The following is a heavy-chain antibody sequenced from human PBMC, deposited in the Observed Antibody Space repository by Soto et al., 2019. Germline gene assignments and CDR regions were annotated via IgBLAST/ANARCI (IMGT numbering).Heavy chain of an antibody. CDR2: VSFDGSNK. J-gene: IGHJ4*02. V-gene: IGHV3-30-3*01. CDR1: GFTFSTHA. CDR3: ARDQTGITTTGGGRIDH. D-gene: IGHD1-20*01. Sequence: QVQLEESGGGVVQPGRSLRLSCAASGFTFSTHAMHWVRQAPGKGLECVAIVSFDGSNKYYADSVKGRFTISRDNSKNTLYLQMSGLTPEDTAVYYCARDQTGITTTGGGRIDHWAQGTLVTVSS.